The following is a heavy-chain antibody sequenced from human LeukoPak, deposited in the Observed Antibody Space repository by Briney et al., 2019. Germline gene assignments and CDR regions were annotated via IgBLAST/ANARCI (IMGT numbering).Heavy chain of an antibody. J-gene: IGHJ6*03. CDR1: GYTFTSYG. V-gene: IGHV1-2*02. CDR3: ARGGRPVYYMDV. CDR2: INPNSGGT. Sequence: ASVKVSCKASGYTFTSYGISWVRQAPGQGLEWMGCINPNSGGTNYAQKFQGRVTMTRDTSISTAYMELSRLRSDDTAVYYCARGGRPVYYMDVWGKGTTVTVSS. D-gene: IGHD6-25*01.